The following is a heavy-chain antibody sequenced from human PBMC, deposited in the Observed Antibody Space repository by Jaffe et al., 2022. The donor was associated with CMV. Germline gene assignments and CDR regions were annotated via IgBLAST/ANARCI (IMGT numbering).Heavy chain of an antibody. CDR1: GYTFTSYY. J-gene: IGHJ6*02. CDR2: INPSGGST. CDR3: ARAVAAAGYYYYGMDV. D-gene: IGHD6-13*01. Sequence: QVQLVQSGAEVKKPGASVKVSCKASGYTFTSYYMHWVRQAPGQGLEWMGIINPSGGSTSYAQKFQGRVTMTRDTSTSTVYMELSSLRSEDTAVYYCARAVAAAGYYYYGMDVWGQGTTVTVSS. V-gene: IGHV1-46*01.